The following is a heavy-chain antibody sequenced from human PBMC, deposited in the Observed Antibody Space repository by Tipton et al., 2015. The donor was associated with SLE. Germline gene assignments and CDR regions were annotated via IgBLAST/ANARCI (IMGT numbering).Heavy chain of an antibody. D-gene: IGHD2-2*03. Sequence: TLSLTCAVYGGSFSVHYWSWSWIRQPPGKGLEWIGTIYYSGSTSYNPSLKSRVTISVDTSKNQFSLRLSSVTAADTAVYICSARSPLDIVLEPTAMGYFQHWGQGTLVTVSS. CDR3: SARSPLDIVLEPTAMGYFQH. CDR2: IYYSGST. CDR1: GGSFSVHY. J-gene: IGHJ1*01. V-gene: IGHV4-34*01.